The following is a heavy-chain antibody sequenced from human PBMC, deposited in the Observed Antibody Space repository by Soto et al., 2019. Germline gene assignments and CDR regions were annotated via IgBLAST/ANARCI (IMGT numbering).Heavy chain of an antibody. CDR2: IYPGDSDT. J-gene: IGHJ6*02. CDR1: GYSFTSYW. V-gene: IGHV5-51*01. CDR3: ARHQYYYDSSGYSPFYYYYGMDV. Sequence: GESLKISCKGSGYSFTSYWNGWVRQMPGKGLEWMGIIYPGDSDTSYSPSFQGQVTISADKSISTAYLQWSSLKASDTAMYYCARHQYYYDSSGYSPFYYYYGMDVWGQGTTVTV. D-gene: IGHD3-22*01.